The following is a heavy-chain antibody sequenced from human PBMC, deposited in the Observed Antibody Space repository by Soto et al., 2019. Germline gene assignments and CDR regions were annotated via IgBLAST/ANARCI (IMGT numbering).Heavy chain of an antibody. V-gene: IGHV4-59*01. CDR2: IYYSGST. Sequence: KPXESLSLTVPVSGGSIRNYYWSWIRQPPGKGLEWIGYIYYSGSTNYNPSLKSRVTISVDTSKNQFSLKLSSVTAADTAVYYCARAIAAAAPYYYYYGMDVWGQGTKVTVYS. CDR3: ARAIAAAAPYYYYYGMDV. D-gene: IGHD6-13*01. J-gene: IGHJ6*02. CDR1: GGSIRNYY.